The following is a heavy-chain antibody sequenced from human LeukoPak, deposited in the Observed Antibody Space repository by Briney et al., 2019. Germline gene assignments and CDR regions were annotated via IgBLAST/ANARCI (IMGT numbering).Heavy chain of an antibody. CDR3: AKDSYYDSSGYYYFDY. CDR1: GFTSSSYG. V-gene: IGHV3-30*02. Sequence: PGGSLRLSCAASGFTSSSYGMHWVRQAPGKGLEWVAFIRYDGSNKYYADSVKGRFTISRDNSKNTLYLQMNSLRAGDTAVYYCAKDSYYDSSGYYYFDYWGQGTLVTVSS. CDR2: IRYDGSNK. D-gene: IGHD3-22*01. J-gene: IGHJ4*02.